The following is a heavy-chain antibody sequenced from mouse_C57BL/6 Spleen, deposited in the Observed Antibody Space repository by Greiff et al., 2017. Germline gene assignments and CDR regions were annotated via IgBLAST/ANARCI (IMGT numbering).Heavy chain of an antibody. J-gene: IGHJ3*01. D-gene: IGHD2-3*01. CDR3: FYDGYHGAWFAY. CDR1: GYSITSGYY. CDR2: IRYDGSN. Sequence: EVKVEESGPGLVKPSQSLSLTCSVTGYSITSGYYWNWIRQFPGNKLEWMGYIRYDGSNNYNPSFKNRISITRDTSKNQFFLKLNSVTTEDTATYDCFYDGYHGAWFAYWGQGTLVTVSA. V-gene: IGHV3-6*01.